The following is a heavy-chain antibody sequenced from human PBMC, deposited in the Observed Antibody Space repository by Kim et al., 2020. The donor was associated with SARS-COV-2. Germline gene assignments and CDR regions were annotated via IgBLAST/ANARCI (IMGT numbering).Heavy chain of an antibody. CDR3: AREGEYDFWSGYHAFDI. D-gene: IGHD3-3*01. V-gene: IGHV4-34*01. J-gene: IGHJ3*02. Sequence: LKSRVTISVDPSKNQFSLKLSSVTAADTAVYYCAREGEYDFWSGYHAFDIWGQGTMVTVSS.